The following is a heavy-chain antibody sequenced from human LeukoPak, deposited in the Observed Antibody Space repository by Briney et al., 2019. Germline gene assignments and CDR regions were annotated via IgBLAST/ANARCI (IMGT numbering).Heavy chain of an antibody. CDR3: GKNKGYSWFNDY. V-gene: IGHV3-23*01. CDR1: GFTFSSYA. CDR2: ISGSGGST. J-gene: IGHJ4*02. Sequence: GGSLRLSCAASGFTFSSYAMRWVRQAPGKGLEWVSDISGSGGSTYYADSVKGRFTISRDNSKNTLYLEMNSLRAEDTAVYYCGKNKGYSWFNDYWGQGTLVTVSS. D-gene: IGHD6-13*01.